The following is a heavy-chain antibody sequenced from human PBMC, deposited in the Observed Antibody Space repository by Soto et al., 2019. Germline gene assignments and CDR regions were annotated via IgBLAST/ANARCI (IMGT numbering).Heavy chain of an antibody. D-gene: IGHD3-3*01. Sequence: ASVKVSCKASGYTFTSYDINWVRQATGQGLEWMGWMNPNSGNTGYAQKFQGRVTMTRNTSISTAYMELSSLRPEDTAVYYCASYYDFWSGYLGYYYYGMDVWGQGTTVTVSS. J-gene: IGHJ6*02. CDR3: ASYYDFWSGYLGYYYYGMDV. CDR1: GYTFTSYD. CDR2: MNPNSGNT. V-gene: IGHV1-8*01.